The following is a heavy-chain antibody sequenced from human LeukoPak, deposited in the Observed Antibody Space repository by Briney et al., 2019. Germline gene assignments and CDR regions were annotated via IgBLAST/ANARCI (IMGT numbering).Heavy chain of an antibody. J-gene: IGHJ4*02. V-gene: IGHV4-34*01. D-gene: IGHD3-10*01. CDR3: ARGNMVRRSFDY. CDR1: GGSFSGYY. CDR2: INHSGST. Sequence: SETLSLTCAVYGGSFSGYYWSWIRQPPGKGLEWIGEINHSGSTNYNPSFKSRVTISVDTSKNQFSLKLNSVTAADTAVYYCARGNMVRRSFDYWGQGTLVTVSS.